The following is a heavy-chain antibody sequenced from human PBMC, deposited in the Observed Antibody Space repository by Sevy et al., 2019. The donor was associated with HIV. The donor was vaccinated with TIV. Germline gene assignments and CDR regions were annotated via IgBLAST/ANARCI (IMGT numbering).Heavy chain of an antibody. V-gene: IGHV3-21*01. CDR2: ISSSSSYI. CDR1: GFTFSSYS. CDR3: AREGPVWFGELHAFDI. J-gene: IGHJ3*02. Sequence: GGYLRLSCAASGFTFSSYSMNWVRQAPGKGLEWVSSISSSSSYIYYADSVKGRFTISRDNAKNSLYLQMNSLRAEDTAVYYCAREGPVWFGELHAFDIWGQGTMVTVSS. D-gene: IGHD3-10*01.